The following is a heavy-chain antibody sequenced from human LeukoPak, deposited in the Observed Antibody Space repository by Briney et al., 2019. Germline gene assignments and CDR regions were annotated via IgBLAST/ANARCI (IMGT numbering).Heavy chain of an antibody. D-gene: IGHD3-22*01. CDR3: AREGTMIVAGGLDY. CDR1: GGSTSSNTFY. CDR2: IYYSGST. V-gene: IGHV4-39*01. Sequence: PSETLSLTCTVSGGSTSSNTFYWGWIRQPPGKGLEWTGSIYYSGSTYYNPSLKSRVTISVDTSKNQFSLKLSSVTAADTAVYYCAREGTMIVAGGLDYWGQGTLVTVSS. J-gene: IGHJ4*02.